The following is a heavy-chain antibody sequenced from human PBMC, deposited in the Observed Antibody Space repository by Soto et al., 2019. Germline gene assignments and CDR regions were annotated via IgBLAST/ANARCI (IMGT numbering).Heavy chain of an antibody. Sequence: GGSLRLSCAASGFTFNNYAMGWVRQTPGKGLEWFSAITGSGSDTYYADSVKGRFTISRDNSKNTLSLQMNSLRAEDTAVYYCAKLGSSSWSPHYYFDYWGQGTLVTV. J-gene: IGHJ4*02. CDR2: ITGSGSDT. CDR3: AKLGSSSWSPHYYFDY. D-gene: IGHD2-2*01. CDR1: GFTFNNYA. V-gene: IGHV3-23*01.